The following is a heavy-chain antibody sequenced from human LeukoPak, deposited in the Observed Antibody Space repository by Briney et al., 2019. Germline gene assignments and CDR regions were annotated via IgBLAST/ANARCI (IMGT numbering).Heavy chain of an antibody. CDR3: AKISWDGRGTFD. V-gene: IGHV3-23*01. D-gene: IGHD1/OR15-1a*01. CDR2: IRGSGADK. Sequence: GGSLRLSCAASGFGFSTYSMSWVRQAPGKGLEWVSSIRGSGADKYYADSVKGRFSISRDNSQDKLSLQMNSLRAEDTAVYYCAKISWDGRGTFDWGRGTLVTVSS. J-gene: IGHJ4*02. CDR1: GFGFSTYS.